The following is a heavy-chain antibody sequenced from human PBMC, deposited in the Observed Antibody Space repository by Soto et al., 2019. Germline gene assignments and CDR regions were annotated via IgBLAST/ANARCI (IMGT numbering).Heavy chain of an antibody. D-gene: IGHD3-10*01. CDR1: GFTFSNYT. J-gene: IGHJ4*02. CDR2: ISYDEIDK. V-gene: IGHV3-30*04. CDR3: AGRSGGSDY. Sequence: GGSLRLSCAASGFTFSNYTMHWVRQAPGKGLEWVALISYDEIDKYFADAVKGRFTISRDNSKNTLYLQMDSLRAEDTAVYYCAGRSGGSDYWGRGTLVTVSS.